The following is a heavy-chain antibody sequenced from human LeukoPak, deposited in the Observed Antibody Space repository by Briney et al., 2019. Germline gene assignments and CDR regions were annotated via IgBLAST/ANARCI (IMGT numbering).Heavy chain of an antibody. CDR3: ARRYFDY. Sequence: GGSLRLSCSASGFSFSLYWMSWVRQAPGKGLEWVANITQDGSDSYYVDSVKGRFTISRDNAKNSLYLQMSSLRAEDTAVYYCARRYFDYWGQGTLVTVSS. CDR1: GFSFSLYW. J-gene: IGHJ4*02. CDR2: ITQDGSDS. V-gene: IGHV3-7*01.